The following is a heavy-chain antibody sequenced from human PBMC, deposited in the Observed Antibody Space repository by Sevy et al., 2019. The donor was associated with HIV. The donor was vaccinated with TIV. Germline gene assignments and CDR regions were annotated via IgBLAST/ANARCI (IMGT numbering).Heavy chain of an antibody. Sequence: GGSLRLSCAASGFTFSSYSMNWVRQAPGKGLEWVSYISGTSSYIYYADSVKGRFTISRDNAKNSLYLQMNSLGAEDTAVYYCARDPGYTSDSYYYFYMDVWGKGTTVIVSS. CDR3: ARDPGYTSDSYYYFYMDV. CDR1: GFTFSSYS. J-gene: IGHJ6*03. V-gene: IGHV3-21*01. D-gene: IGHD5-18*01. CDR2: ISGTSSYI.